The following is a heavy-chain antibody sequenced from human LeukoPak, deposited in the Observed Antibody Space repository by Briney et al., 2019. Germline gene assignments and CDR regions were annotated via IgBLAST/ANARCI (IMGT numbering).Heavy chain of an antibody. CDR3: ARGSGSYFDY. V-gene: IGHV1-2*02. J-gene: IGHJ4*02. CDR2: INPNSGGT. Sequence: ASVKVSCKASGYTFTRYYMHWVRQAPGQGLEWRGWINPNSGGTNYAHKCQGRVTITRGTSISTAYMELSRLRSDDTAVYYCARGSGSYFDYWGQGTLVTVSS. CDR1: GYTFTRYY. D-gene: IGHD1-26*01.